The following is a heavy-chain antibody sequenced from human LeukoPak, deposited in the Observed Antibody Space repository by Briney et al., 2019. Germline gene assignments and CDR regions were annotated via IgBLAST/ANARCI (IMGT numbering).Heavy chain of an antibody. J-gene: IGHJ4*02. Sequence: GGSLRLSCTASGYTFSDFSENGVRQAPGKGLEWVSSISVRSNYRYYADSVRGRFTISRDDARDSLFLQMNSLRADDTAVYFCVKFWAQGTLVTVSS. CDR2: ISVRSNYR. CDR1: GYTFSDFS. V-gene: IGHV3-21*01. CDR3: VKF.